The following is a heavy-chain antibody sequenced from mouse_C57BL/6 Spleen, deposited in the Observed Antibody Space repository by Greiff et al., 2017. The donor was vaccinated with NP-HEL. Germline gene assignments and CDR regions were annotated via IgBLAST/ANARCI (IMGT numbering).Heavy chain of an antibody. CDR3: ARFWDGYFDV. CDR2: IDPSDSYT. CDR1: GYTFTSYW. V-gene: IGHV1-69*01. J-gene: IGHJ1*03. Sequence: QVQLQQPGAELVMPGASVKLSCKASGYTFTSYWMHWVKQRPGQGLEWIGEIDPSDSYTNYNQKFKGKSTLTVDKSSSTAYMQLSSLTSEDSAVYYCARFWDGYFDVWGTGTTVTVSS. D-gene: IGHD4-1*01.